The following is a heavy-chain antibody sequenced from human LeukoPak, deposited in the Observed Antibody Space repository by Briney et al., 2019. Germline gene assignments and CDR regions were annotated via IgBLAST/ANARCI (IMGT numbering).Heavy chain of an antibody. CDR1: GFTFSTYA. Sequence: GGSLRLSCAASGFTFSTYAMSWVRQAPGKGLEWVSGISGSGGSTNYADSVRGRFTISRDNSNNTLYLQMNSLRAEDTAVYYCAGCISKNCDDAIDIWGHGTMVSVSS. CDR2: ISGSGGST. V-gene: IGHV3-23*01. CDR3: AGCISKNCDDAIDI. D-gene: IGHD2-2*01. J-gene: IGHJ3*02.